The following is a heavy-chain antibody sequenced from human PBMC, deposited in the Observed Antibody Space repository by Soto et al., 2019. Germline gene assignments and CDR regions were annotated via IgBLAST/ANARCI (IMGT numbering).Heavy chain of an antibody. Sequence: GGSLRLSCAASGFTFSSYGMHWVRQAPGKGLEWVAVIWYDGSNKYYADSVKGRFTISRDNSKSTLYLQMNSLRAEDTAVYYCARDVEKAGYSYGYAYYGMDVWGQGTTVTVSS. CDR1: GFTFSSYG. CDR2: IWYDGSNK. J-gene: IGHJ6*02. D-gene: IGHD5-18*01. CDR3: ARDVEKAGYSYGYAYYGMDV. V-gene: IGHV3-33*01.